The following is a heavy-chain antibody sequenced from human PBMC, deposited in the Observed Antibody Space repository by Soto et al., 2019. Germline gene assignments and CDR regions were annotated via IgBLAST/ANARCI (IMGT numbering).Heavy chain of an antibody. CDR3: AKEEREQQVVYDAFDM. D-gene: IGHD6-13*01. J-gene: IGHJ3*02. CDR2: ISGSGVTT. V-gene: IGHV3-23*04. CDR1: GFTFSSHA. Sequence: EVQLVESGGDLVQSGGSLRVSCAASGFTFSSHAMSWVRQAPGKGLEWVSSISGSGVTTDYADSVKGRFSITRDNSQKMLYLEMNSLRAGDPAVYYCAKEEREQQVVYDAFDMWAKGQWSLSPQ.